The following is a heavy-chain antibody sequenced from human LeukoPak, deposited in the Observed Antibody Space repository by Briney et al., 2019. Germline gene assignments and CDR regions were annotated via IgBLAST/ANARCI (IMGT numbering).Heavy chain of an antibody. CDR1: GFIFSNAW. CDR2: IKSNPDGGRT. CDR3: TTGGDADDY. Sequence: GGSLRLSCTASGFIFSNAWMNWVRQVPGKGLEWVGRIKSNPDGGRTDYAAPVKGRFSISRDDSKNTVFLQMNSLKIEDTAVYLCTTGGDADDYWGQGTLVTVSS. V-gene: IGHV3-15*01. J-gene: IGHJ4*02. D-gene: IGHD3-16*01.